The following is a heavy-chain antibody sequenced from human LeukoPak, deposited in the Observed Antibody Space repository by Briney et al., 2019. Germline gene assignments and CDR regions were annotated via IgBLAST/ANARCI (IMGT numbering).Heavy chain of an antibody. CDR1: GGSISSGGYY. V-gene: IGHV4-61*08. D-gene: IGHD2-21*01. CDR3: ARDTGDRYFDY. J-gene: IGHJ4*02. CDR2: IHYSGST. Sequence: SQTLSLTCTVSGGSISSGGYYWSWIRQPPGKGLEWIGYIHYSGSTNYNPSLKSRVTISIDTSKNQFSLKLSSVTAADTAVYYCARDTGDRYFDYWGQGTLVTVFS.